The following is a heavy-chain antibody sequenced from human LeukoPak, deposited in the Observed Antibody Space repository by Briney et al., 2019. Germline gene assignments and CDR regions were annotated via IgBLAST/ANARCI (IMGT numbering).Heavy chain of an antibody. Sequence: KPSETLSLTCAVSGGSISSSNWWSWVRQPPGKGLEWIGEIYHSGSTNYNPSLKSRVTISVDKSKNQFSLKLSSVTAADTAVYYCARRVRVDYYDSSGYGLYFDYWGQGTLVTVSS. D-gene: IGHD3-22*01. CDR3: ARRVRVDYYDSSGYGLYFDY. J-gene: IGHJ4*02. CDR1: GGSISSSNW. CDR2: IYHSGST. V-gene: IGHV4-4*02.